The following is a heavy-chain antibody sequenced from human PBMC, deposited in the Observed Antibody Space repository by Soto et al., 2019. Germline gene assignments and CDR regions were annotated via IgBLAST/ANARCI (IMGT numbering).Heavy chain of an antibody. J-gene: IGHJ5*02. D-gene: IGHD3-16*02. V-gene: IGHV3-15*01. Sequence: GGSLRLSCAASGFTFSNAWMSWVRQAPGKGLEWVGRIKSKTDGGTTDYAAPVKGRFTISRDDSKNTLYLQMNSLKTEDTAVYYCTTEVPDMITFGGVIVMSWFDPWGQGTLVTVSS. CDR3: TTEVPDMITFGGVIVMSWFDP. CDR2: IKSKTDGGTT. CDR1: GFTFSNAW.